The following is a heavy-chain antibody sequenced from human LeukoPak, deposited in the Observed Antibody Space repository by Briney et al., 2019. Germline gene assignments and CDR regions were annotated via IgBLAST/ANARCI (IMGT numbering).Heavy chain of an antibody. CDR3: ARGYSSSWYD. CDR1: GYTFTGYY. J-gene: IGHJ4*02. D-gene: IGHD6-13*01. V-gene: IGHV1-2*06. Sequence: ASVKVSCKASGYTFTGYYMHWVRQAPGQGLEWMGRINPNSGGTNYAQKFKDRFTISRDNSKNTLYLQMNSLRAEDTAMYYCARGYSSSWYDWGQGTLVTVSS. CDR2: INPNSGGT.